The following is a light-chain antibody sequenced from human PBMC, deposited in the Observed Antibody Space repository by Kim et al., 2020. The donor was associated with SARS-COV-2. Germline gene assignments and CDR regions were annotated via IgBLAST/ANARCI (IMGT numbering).Light chain of an antibody. CDR1: KLGDKY. CDR2: QDS. CDR3: QAWDSSTAV. J-gene: IGLJ2*01. Sequence: SPGQTASITCSGDKLGDKYACWYQQKPGQSPVLVIYQDSKRPSGIPERFSGSNSGNTATLTISGTQAMDEADYYCQAWDSSTAVFGGGTKVTVL. V-gene: IGLV3-1*01.